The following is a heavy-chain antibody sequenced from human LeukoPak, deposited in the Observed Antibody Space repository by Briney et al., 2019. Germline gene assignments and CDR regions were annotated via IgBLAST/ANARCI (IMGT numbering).Heavy chain of an antibody. CDR1: GGSISSSSYY. V-gene: IGHV4-39*01. CDR2: IYYSGST. Sequence: SETLSLTCTVSGGSISSSSYYWGWICQPPGKGLEWIGSIYYSGSTYYNPSLKSRVAISVDTSKNQFSLKLSSVTAADTAVYYCARGYSSGLYYYYYGMDVWGQGTTVTVSS. D-gene: IGHD6-19*01. J-gene: IGHJ6*02. CDR3: ARGYSSGLYYYYYGMDV.